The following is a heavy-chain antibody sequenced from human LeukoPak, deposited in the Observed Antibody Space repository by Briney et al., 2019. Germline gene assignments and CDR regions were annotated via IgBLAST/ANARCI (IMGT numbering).Heavy chain of an antibody. V-gene: IGHV3-15*01. J-gene: IGHJ4*02. CDR2: IKSKTDGGTT. CDR3: TTSPAGIWFGESFDY. Sequence: PAGSLRLSCEASGSTCDGYGMSGVRQASRKRLEWVGRIKSKTDGGTTDYAAPVKGRFTISRDDSKNTLYLQMNSLKTEDTAVYYCTTSPAGIWFGESFDYWGQGTLVTVSS. D-gene: IGHD3-10*01. CDR1: GSTCDGYG.